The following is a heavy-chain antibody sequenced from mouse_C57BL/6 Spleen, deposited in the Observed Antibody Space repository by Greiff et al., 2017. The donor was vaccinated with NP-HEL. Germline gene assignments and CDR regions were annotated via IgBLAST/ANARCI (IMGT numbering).Heavy chain of an antibody. J-gene: IGHJ3*01. CDR3: ARQGDGFAY. CDR2: ISSGGSYS. Sequence: EVKLVESGGDLVKPGGSLKLSCAASGFTFSSYGMSWVRQTPDKRLEWFATISSGGSYSYYPASVKGRFTISRDNAKNTLYLQTSSLKSEDTAMYYCARQGDGFAYWGQVTLVTVSA. D-gene: IGHD2-3*01. CDR1: GFTFSSYG. V-gene: IGHV5-6*01.